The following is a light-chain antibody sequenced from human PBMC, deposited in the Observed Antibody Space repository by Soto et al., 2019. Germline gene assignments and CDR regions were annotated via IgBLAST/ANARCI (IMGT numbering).Light chain of an antibody. CDR3: QQYHIYSGT. Sequence: DVVMTQSPLSLPVTLGQPASISCRSNQSLVHSDGIAYFSWFQQRPGRSPRRXIYMVSNRDSGVPSRFSGSGSGTEFTLTINSLQPDDFATYYCQQYHIYSGTFGQGTKVDIK. V-gene: IGKV2-30*02. J-gene: IGKJ1*01. CDR1: QSLVHSDGIAY. CDR2: MVS.